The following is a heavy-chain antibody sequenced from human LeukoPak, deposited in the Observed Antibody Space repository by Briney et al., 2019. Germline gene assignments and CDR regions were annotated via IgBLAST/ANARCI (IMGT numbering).Heavy chain of an antibody. Sequence: GGSLRLSCAVSGFTFSRYAMSWVRQAPGKGLEWVSGISGSGGSTYYADSVKGRFTISRDNSKNTLYLQMNSLRAEDTAVYYCAKDHSGSYIPKGFDPWGQGTLVTVYS. J-gene: IGHJ5*02. V-gene: IGHV3-23*01. CDR2: ISGSGGST. CDR1: GFTFSRYA. D-gene: IGHD1-26*01. CDR3: AKDHSGSYIPKGFDP.